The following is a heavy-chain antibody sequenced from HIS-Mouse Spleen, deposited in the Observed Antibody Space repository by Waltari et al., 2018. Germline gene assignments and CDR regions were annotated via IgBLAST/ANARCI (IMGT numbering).Heavy chain of an antibody. V-gene: IGHV4-39*07. D-gene: IGHD6-13*01. CDR3: AREIPYSSSWYDWYFDL. J-gene: IGHJ2*01. CDR1: GGSLNSSSYS. CDR2: IYYSGST. Sequence: QLQLQESGPGLVKPSETLSLTCTVAGGSLNSSSYSWGWIRQPPGKGLEWIGSIYYSGSTYYNPSLKSRVTISVDTSKNQFSLKLSSVTAADTAVYYCAREIPYSSSWYDWYFDLWGRGTLVTVSS.